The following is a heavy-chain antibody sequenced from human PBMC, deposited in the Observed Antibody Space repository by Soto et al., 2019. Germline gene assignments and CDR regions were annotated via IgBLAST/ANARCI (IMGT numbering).Heavy chain of an antibody. D-gene: IGHD5-18*01. CDR3: AREVGWEYSYGWWGFDY. V-gene: IGHV1-2*02. CDR1: GYTFTGYY. J-gene: IGHJ4*02. Sequence: QVQLVQSGAEVKKPGASVKVSCKASGYTFTGYYMHWVRQAPGQGLEWMGWINPNSGGTNYAQKFQGRVTMTRDTSISTAYMELSRLRSDDTAVYYCAREVGWEYSYGWWGFDYWGQGTLVTVSS. CDR2: INPNSGGT.